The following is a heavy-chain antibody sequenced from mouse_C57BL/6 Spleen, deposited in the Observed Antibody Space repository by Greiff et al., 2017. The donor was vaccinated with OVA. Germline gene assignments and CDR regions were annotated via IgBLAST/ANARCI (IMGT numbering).Heavy chain of an antibody. V-gene: IGHV1-62-2*01. CDR1: GYTFTEYT. D-gene: IGHD2-2*01. CDR2: FYPGSGSI. Sequence: QVQLKESGAELVKPGASVKLSCKASGYTFTEYTIHWVKQRSGQGLEWIGWFYPGSGSIKYNEKFKDKATLTADKSSSTVYMELSRLTSEDSAVYFCARHEDEGISTMVTTGAMDYWGQGTSVTVSS. J-gene: IGHJ4*01. CDR3: ARHEDEGISTMVTTGAMDY.